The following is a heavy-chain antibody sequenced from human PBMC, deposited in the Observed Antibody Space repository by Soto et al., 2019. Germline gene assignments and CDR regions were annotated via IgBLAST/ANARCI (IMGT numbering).Heavy chain of an antibody. V-gene: IGHV4-31*03. CDR3: ARGYSRLVAATLNYYYGMDV. CDR1: GGSISSGGYY. D-gene: IGHD2-15*01. CDR2: IYYSGST. Sequence: QVQLQESGPGLVKPSQTLSLTCTVSGGSISSGGYYWSWIRQHPGKGLEWIGYIYYSGSTYYNPSLKSRVTISVDTSKNQFSLKLSSVTAADTAVYYCARGYSRLVAATLNYYYGMDVWGQGTTVTVSS. J-gene: IGHJ6*02.